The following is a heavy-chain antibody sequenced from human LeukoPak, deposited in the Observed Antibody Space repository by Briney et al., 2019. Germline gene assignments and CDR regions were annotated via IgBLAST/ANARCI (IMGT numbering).Heavy chain of an antibody. Sequence: PSGTLSLTCAVSGGSISSSNWWSWVRQPPGKGLEWIGEINHSGSTNYNPSLKSRVTISVDTSKNQFSLKLSSVTAADTAVYYCARGGYYGSGNDFRFDPWGQGTLVTVSS. CDR1: GGSISSSNW. CDR3: ARGGYYGSGNDFRFDP. V-gene: IGHV4-4*02. J-gene: IGHJ5*02. D-gene: IGHD3-10*01. CDR2: INHSGST.